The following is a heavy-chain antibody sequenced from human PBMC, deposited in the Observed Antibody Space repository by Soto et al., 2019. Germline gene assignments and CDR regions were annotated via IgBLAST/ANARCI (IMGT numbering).Heavy chain of an antibody. J-gene: IGHJ4*02. D-gene: IGHD3-22*01. V-gene: IGHV3-21*01. Sequence: EEQLVESGGGLVEPGGSLRLSCAASGITFSNYYMNWIRQAPGKGLEWVSSISSSGSHKFYADFVQGRFTISRDNARNSLYLQMNSLRAEDTALYYCVGTDDSLDYWGQGTRVTVSS. CDR3: VGTDDSLDY. CDR2: ISSSGSHK. CDR1: GITFSNYY.